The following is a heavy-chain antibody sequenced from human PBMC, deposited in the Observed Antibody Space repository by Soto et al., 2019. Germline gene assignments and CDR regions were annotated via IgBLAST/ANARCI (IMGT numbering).Heavy chain of an antibody. J-gene: IGHJ6*02. D-gene: IGHD1-26*01. V-gene: IGHV6-1*01. CDR2: TFYRSKWYN. CDR1: GDSVSSNSAA. Sequence: PSQTLSLTCAISGDSVSSNSAAWSWIRQSPSRGLEWLGRTFYRSKWYNDYAVSVEGRITINPDTSKNLFSLQLNSVTPEDTAVYYCAKEGGNRDYYYAMEFWGQGTTVTGSS. CDR3: AKEGGNRDYYYAMEF.